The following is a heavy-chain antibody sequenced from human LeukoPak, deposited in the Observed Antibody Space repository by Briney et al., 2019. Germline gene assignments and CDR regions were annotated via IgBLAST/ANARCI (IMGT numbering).Heavy chain of an antibody. CDR1: GYTFTSYG. V-gene: IGHV1-18*01. Sequence: ASVKVSCKASGYTFTSYGISWVRQAPGQGLEWMGWISAYNGNTNYAQKLQGRATMTTDTSTSTAYMELRSLRSDDTAVYYCARSFRETYYYDSSGRLGAFDIWGQGTMVTVSS. J-gene: IGHJ3*02. CDR2: ISAYNGNT. D-gene: IGHD3-22*01. CDR3: ARSFRETYYYDSSGRLGAFDI.